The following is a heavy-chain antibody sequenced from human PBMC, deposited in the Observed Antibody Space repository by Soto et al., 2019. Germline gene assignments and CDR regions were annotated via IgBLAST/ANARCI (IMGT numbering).Heavy chain of an antibody. J-gene: IGHJ4*02. CDR2: ISYDGSNK. V-gene: IGHV3-30-3*01. D-gene: IGHD1-7*01. CDR3: ARDPPRSYNWNSGDLYY. CDR1: GFTFSSYA. Sequence: TGGSLRLSCAASGFTFSSYAMHWVRQAPGKGLEWVAVISYDGSNKYYADSVKGRFTISRDNSKNTLYLQMNSLRAEDTAVCYCARDPPRSYNWNSGDLYYWGQGTLVTVSS.